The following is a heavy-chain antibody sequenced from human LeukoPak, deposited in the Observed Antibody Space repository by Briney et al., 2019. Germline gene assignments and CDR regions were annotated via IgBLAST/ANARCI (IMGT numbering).Heavy chain of an antibody. CDR3: ARDPLGYCSGGSCWPHGAFDI. CDR1: GFTDSSNY. CDR2: IYSGGST. V-gene: IGHV3-53*01. J-gene: IGHJ3*02. Sequence: GGSLRLSCAASGFTDSSNYMSWVRQAPGKGLEWVSVIYSGGSTYYADSVKGRFTISRDNSKNTLYLQMNSLRAEDTAVYYCARDPLGYCSGGSCWPHGAFDIWGQGTMVTVSS. D-gene: IGHD2-15*01.